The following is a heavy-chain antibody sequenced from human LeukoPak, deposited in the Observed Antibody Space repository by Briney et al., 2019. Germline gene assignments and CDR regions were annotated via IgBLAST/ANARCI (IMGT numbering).Heavy chain of an antibody. CDR1: GFTFSSYA. CDR3: AKTTTGYSSGRYPGWPVDY. CDR2: ISASGGGT. Sequence: GGSLRLSCAAPGFTFSSYAVSWVRQAPRKGLEWVSAISASGGGTYYADSPKGPYTISRNNSKTTAHLKMNSLSTEDTAVYYCAKTTTGYSSGRYPGWPVDYWGQGTLVTVSS. D-gene: IGHD6-19*01. V-gene: IGHV3-23*01. J-gene: IGHJ4*02.